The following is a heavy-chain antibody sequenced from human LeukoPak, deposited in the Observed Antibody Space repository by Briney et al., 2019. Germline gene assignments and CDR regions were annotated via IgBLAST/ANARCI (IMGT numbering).Heavy chain of an antibody. CDR1: GFTFSSYA. J-gene: IGHJ1*01. D-gene: IGHD3-10*01. Sequence: PGGSLRLSCAASGFTFSSYAMNWVRQAPGKGLEWVSAIRGSGGNKYYADSVKGRFTISRDNSKNTLYLQMNSLRAEDTAVYYCAKDRGGYYGSGSYYPLGYFQHWGQGTLVTVSS. CDR2: IRGSGGNK. V-gene: IGHV3-23*01. CDR3: AKDRGGYYGSGSYYPLGYFQH.